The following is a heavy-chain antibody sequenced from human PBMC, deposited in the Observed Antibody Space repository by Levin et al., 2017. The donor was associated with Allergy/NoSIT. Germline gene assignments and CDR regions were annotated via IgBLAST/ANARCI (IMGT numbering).Heavy chain of an antibody. J-gene: IGHJ4*02. D-gene: IGHD6-13*01. V-gene: IGHV4-31*03. CDR1: GGSISSGGYY. Sequence: SETLSLTCTVSGGSISSGGYYWSWIRQHPGKGLEWIGYIYYSGSTYYNPSLKSRVTISVDTSKNQFSLKLSSVTAADTAVYYCAKVDSSSWQSPNLIDYWGQGTLVTVSS. CDR2: IYYSGST. CDR3: AKVDSSSWQSPNLIDY.